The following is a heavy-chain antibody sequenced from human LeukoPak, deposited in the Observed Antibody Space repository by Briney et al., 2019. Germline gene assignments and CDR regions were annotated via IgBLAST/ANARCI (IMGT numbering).Heavy chain of an antibody. CDR3: VMDMDV. Sequence: GGSLRLSCAASGFIFSSYWMNWVRQAPGKGLEWVANIKEDGSAKYYVDSVKGRFTISRDNAKNSLYLQTNSLRAEDTAVYYCVMDMDVWGQGTTVTVSS. CDR1: GFIFSSYW. J-gene: IGHJ6*02. CDR2: IKEDGSAK. V-gene: IGHV3-7*05.